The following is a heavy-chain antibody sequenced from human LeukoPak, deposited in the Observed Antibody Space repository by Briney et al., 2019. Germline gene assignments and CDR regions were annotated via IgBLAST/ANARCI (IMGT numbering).Heavy chain of an antibody. CDR3: ARGNFWSGLNWFDP. J-gene: IGHJ5*02. CDR2: IYYSGST. V-gene: IGHV4-59*08. CDR1: DGSISSYY. Sequence: SETLSLTCIVSDGSISSYYWSWIRQPPGKGLEWIGYIYYSGSTNYNPSLKSRVTISEDTSKNQFSLKLSSVTAADTAVYYCARGNFWSGLNWFDPWGQGTLVTVSS. D-gene: IGHD3-3*01.